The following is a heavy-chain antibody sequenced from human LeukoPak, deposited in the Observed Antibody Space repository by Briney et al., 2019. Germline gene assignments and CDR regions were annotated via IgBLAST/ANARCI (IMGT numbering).Heavy chain of an antibody. Sequence: PGGSLRLSCAASGFTFSSNSMNWVRQAPGKGLEWVSSISTSSSYIYYADSVKGRFTISRDNAKNSLYLQMNSLRPEDTAVYYCARGLAVVAATNDAFDIWGQGTMVTVSS. J-gene: IGHJ3*02. V-gene: IGHV3-21*01. CDR1: GFTFSSNS. CDR2: ISTSSSYI. CDR3: ARGLAVVAATNDAFDI. D-gene: IGHD2-15*01.